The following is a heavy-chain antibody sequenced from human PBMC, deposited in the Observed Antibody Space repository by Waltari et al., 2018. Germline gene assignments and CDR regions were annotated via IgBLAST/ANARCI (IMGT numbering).Heavy chain of an antibody. J-gene: IGHJ4*02. D-gene: IGHD2-15*01. CDR1: GDSMTSTYW. V-gene: IGHV4-4*02. CDR3: ARDRGRGLYLDT. CDR2: VHRSGGT. Sequence: QLQLQESGPGLVKPSGTLSLSCAVSGDSMTSTYWWNWVRQSPQKGLEWIGQVHRSGGTNYNPSFASRVTVSLDTSNYQFSLKVTSATAADTAVYYCARDRGRGLYLDTWGPGTLVTVSP.